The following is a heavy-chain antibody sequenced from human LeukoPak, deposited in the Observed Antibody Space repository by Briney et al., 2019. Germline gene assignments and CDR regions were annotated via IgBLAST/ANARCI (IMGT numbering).Heavy chain of an antibody. V-gene: IGHV1-69*06. J-gene: IGHJ3*02. D-gene: IGHD4-17*01. CDR3: ARDFGIYGDYTNRAFDI. CDR1: ENTFTNYY. CDR2: ITPIFGTA. Sequence: GASVKVSCKASENTFTNYYMHWVRQAPGQGLEWMGGITPIFGTANYAQKFQGRVTITADKSTSTAYMELSSLRSEDTAVYYCARDFGIYGDYTNRAFDIWGQGTMVTVSS.